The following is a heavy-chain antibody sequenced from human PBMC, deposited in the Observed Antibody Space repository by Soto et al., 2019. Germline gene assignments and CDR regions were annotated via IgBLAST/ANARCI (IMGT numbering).Heavy chain of an antibody. V-gene: IGHV3-23*01. CDR2: IRDSGGDT. J-gene: IGHJ4*02. D-gene: IGHD3-10*01. Sequence: EVHLLESGGGLVQPGGSLRLSCAASGFAFSSNVMSWVRQAPGKGLEWVSSIRDSGGDTYYTASVKGRFTISRDNSKSTVYLQMDSLRAEDTAIYYCAKCSDTIIRPFHGWGQGTLVTVSS. CDR1: GFAFSSNV. CDR3: AKCSDTIIRPFHG.